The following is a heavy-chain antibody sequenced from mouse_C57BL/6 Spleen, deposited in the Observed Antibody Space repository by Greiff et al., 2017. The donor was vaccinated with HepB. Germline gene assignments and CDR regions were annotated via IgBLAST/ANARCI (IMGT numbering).Heavy chain of an antibody. D-gene: IGHD1-3*01. V-gene: IGHV1-15*01. CDR1: GYTFTDYE. CDR3: TRDNYVNYAMDY. J-gene: IGHJ4*01. Sequence: QVHVKQSGAELVRPGASVTLSCKASGYTFTDYEMHWVKQTPVHGLEWIGAIDPETGGTAYNQKFKGKAILTADKSSSTAYMELRSLTSEDSAVYYCTRDNYVNYAMDYWGQGTSVTVSS. CDR2: IDPETGGT.